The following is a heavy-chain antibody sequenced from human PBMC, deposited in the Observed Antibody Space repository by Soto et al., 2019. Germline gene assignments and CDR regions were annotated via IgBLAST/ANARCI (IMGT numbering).Heavy chain of an antibody. J-gene: IGHJ6*02. CDR3: ARSRNLDV. D-gene: IGHD1-1*01. CDR1: GGSFSDYY. CDR2: VNYLGNT. Sequence: QVQLQQWGAGLLKPSETLSITCAVYGGSFSDYYWNWIRQPPGKGLEWIGEVNYLGNTNYSPSLLGRVTISIDTSNNQLSLELTSVTAADTAVYYCARSRNLDVWGQGTTVTVSS. V-gene: IGHV4-34*02.